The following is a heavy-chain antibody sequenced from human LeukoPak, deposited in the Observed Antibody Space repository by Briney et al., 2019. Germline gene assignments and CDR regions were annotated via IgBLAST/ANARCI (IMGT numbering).Heavy chain of an antibody. J-gene: IGHJ5*02. CDR1: GGSISSYY. CDR3: ARDGSGWYGKFDP. CDR2: IYYSGSS. D-gene: IGHD6-19*01. V-gene: IGHV4-59*01. Sequence: KSSETLSLTCTVSGGSISSYYWSWIRQPPGKGLEWIGYIYYSGSSKYNPSLKSRVTISVDTSKNQLSLKVSSVTAADAAIYYCARDGSGWYGKFDPWGQGTLVTVSS.